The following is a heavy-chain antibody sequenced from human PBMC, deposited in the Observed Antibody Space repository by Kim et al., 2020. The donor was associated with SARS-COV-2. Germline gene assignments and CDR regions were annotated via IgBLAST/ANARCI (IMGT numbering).Heavy chain of an antibody. CDR2: ISSTGGTI. D-gene: IGHD5-12*01. Sequence: GGSLRLSCAASGFTFSSYEMNWVRQAPGKGLEWVSYISSTGGTIYYADSVKGRFTVSRDNAKNSLYLQMNSLRAEDTAVYYCARANSGYDSTHNYYYHYGLAVWAQGTTVTVSS. CDR3: ARANSGYDSTHNYYYHYGLAV. CDR1: GFTFSSYE. V-gene: IGHV3-48*03. J-gene: IGHJ6*02.